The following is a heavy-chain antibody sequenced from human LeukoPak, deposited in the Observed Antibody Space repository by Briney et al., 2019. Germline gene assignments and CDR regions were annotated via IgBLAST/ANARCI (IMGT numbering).Heavy chain of an antibody. CDR3: ARDFISVWGSYDYFDY. V-gene: IGHV4-39*07. D-gene: IGHD3-16*01. Sequence: SETLSLTCTVSGGSISSSSYYWGWIRQPPGKGLEWIGSIYYSGSTYYNPSLKSRVTISVDTSKNQFSLKLSSVTAADTAVYYCARDFISVWGSYDYFDYWGQGTLVTVSS. CDR2: IYYSGST. J-gene: IGHJ4*02. CDR1: GGSISSSSYY.